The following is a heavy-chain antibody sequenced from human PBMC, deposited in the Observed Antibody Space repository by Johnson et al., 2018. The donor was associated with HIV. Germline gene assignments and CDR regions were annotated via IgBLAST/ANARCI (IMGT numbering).Heavy chain of an antibody. CDR1: SNY. J-gene: IGHJ3*02. CDR2: IYSGGRT. V-gene: IGHV3-53*01. Sequence: VQLVESGGGLVQPGGSLRLSCVGSSNYKSWVRQAPGKGLAWVSVIYSGGRTYYADSVKGRFTISRDNAKNTAYLQMNSLKTEDTAVYYCSYAFDIWGQGTMVTVSS. CDR3: SYAFDI.